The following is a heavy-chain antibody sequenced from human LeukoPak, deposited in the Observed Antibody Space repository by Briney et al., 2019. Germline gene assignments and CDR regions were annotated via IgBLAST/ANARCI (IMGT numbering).Heavy chain of an antibody. V-gene: IGHV3-53*01. CDR3: ARGKWNYPFDY. CDR1: GFTVSNNY. Sequence: PGGSLRLSCAASGFTVSNNYMSWVRQAPGKGLEWVSVIYSGGATYYADSVKGRFTISRDNSKNTVYLQMNSLRAEDTAVYYCARGKWNYPFDYWGQGTLVTVSS. D-gene: IGHD1-7*01. CDR2: IYSGGAT. J-gene: IGHJ4*02.